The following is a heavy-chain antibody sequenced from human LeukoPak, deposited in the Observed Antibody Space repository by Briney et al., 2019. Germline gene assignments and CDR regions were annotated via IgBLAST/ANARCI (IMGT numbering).Heavy chain of an antibody. CDR1: GGSISSSSYY. D-gene: IGHD3-22*01. CDR2: IYYSGST. CDR3: ARQDYDSSGYYPLNYFDY. J-gene: IGHJ4*02. V-gene: IGHV4-39*01. Sequence: SETLSLTCTVSGGSISSSSYYWGWIRQPPGKGLEWIGSIYYSGSTYYNPSLKSRATISVDTSKNQFSLKLNSVTAADTAVYYCARQDYDSSGYYPLNYFDYWGQGTLVTVSS.